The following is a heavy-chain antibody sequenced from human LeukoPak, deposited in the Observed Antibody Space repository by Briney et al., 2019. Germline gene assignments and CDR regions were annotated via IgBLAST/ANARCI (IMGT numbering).Heavy chain of an antibody. V-gene: IGHV3-30-3*01. D-gene: IGHD3-16*01. CDR2: ISYDGSNK. CDR3: ASGGSNFDY. CDR1: GFTFSSYA. Sequence: GGSLRLSCAASGFTFSSYAMHWVRQAPGKGLEWVAVISYDGSNKYYADSVKGRFTISRDNSKNTLYLQMNSLRAEDTAVYYCASGGSNFDYWGQGTLVTVSS. J-gene: IGHJ4*02.